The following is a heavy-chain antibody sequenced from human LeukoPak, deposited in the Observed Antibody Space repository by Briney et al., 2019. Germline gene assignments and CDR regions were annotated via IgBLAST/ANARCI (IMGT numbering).Heavy chain of an antibody. Sequence: SETLSLTCTVSGGSISSYYWSWIRQPPGKGLERIGYIYYSGSTNYNPSLKSRVTISVDTSKNQFSLKLSSVTAADTAVYYCARVPDTTPYYYYYYMDVWGKGTTVTVSS. J-gene: IGHJ6*03. CDR2: IYYSGST. D-gene: IGHD5-18*01. CDR1: GGSISSYY. V-gene: IGHV4-59*01. CDR3: ARVPDTTPYYYYYYMDV.